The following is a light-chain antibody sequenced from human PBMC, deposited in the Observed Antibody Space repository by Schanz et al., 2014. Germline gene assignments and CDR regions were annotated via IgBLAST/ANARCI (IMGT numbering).Light chain of an antibody. CDR2: DVS. CDR1: SSDLSGYNS. J-gene: IGLJ2*01. Sequence: QSALTQPASVSGSPGQSITISCNGISSDLSGYNSVTWYQQHPGKAPKLIIYDVSNRPSGISNRFSGSLSGNTASLTISGLQAEDEADYYCSSYATTNTLVFGGGTKLT. V-gene: IGLV2-14*03. CDR3: SSYATTNTLV.